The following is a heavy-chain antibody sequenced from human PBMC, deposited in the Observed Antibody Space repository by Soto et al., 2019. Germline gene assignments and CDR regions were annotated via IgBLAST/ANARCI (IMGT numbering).Heavy chain of an antibody. Sequence: GGSLRLSCAASGFTFSSYAMSWVRQAPGKGLEWVSAISGSGGSTYYADSVKGRFTISRDNSKNTLNLQMTNMEPVDTATYNWAHRRPECSGGSCYSGKHFDYWGQGTLVTVSS. CDR1: GFTFSSYA. CDR3: AHRRPECSGGSCYSGKHFDY. V-gene: IGHV3-23*01. J-gene: IGHJ4*02. CDR2: ISGSGGST. D-gene: IGHD2-15*01.